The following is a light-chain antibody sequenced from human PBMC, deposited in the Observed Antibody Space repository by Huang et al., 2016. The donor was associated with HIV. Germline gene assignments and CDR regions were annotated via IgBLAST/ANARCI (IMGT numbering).Light chain of an antibody. CDR2: GAS. Sequence: DTVMTQTPATLSVSPGARATLSCRASQSVGSKLAWFQQKPGQAPRLLIHGASTRATGIPARFSGNGSGTEFTLTISSLQSEDFAVYYCQQYNNWPYTFGQGTKLEIK. J-gene: IGKJ2*01. CDR3: QQYNNWPYT. V-gene: IGKV3-15*01. CDR1: QSVGSK.